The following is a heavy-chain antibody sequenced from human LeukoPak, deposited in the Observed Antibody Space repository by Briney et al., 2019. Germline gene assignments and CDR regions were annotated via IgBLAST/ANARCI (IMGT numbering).Heavy chain of an antibody. CDR1: GFTFSSYS. V-gene: IGHV3-21*01. D-gene: IGHD3-22*01. Sequence: GGSLRLSCAASGFTFSSYSMNWVRQAPGKGLEWVSSISSSSSYIYYADSVKGRFTISRDNAKNSLYLQMNSLRAEDTAVYYCARDIPYYCDSSGYNFDYWGQGTLVTVSS. J-gene: IGHJ4*02. CDR3: ARDIPYYCDSSGYNFDY. CDR2: ISSSSSYI.